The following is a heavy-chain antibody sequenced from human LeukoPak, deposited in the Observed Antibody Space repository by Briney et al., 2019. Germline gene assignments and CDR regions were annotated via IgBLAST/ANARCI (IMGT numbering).Heavy chain of an antibody. CDR2: IHYSGST. V-gene: IGHV4-39*01. J-gene: IGHJ4*02. Sequence: SETLSLTCTVSGDSISSSNYYWGWIRQPPEKGLEWIGTIHYSGSTYYNPSLKSRVTISVDTSKNQFSLKLSSVTAADTAVYYCARRARRGSHIDYWGQGTLVTVSS. CDR1: GDSISSSNYY. D-gene: IGHD3-16*01. CDR3: ARRARRGSHIDY.